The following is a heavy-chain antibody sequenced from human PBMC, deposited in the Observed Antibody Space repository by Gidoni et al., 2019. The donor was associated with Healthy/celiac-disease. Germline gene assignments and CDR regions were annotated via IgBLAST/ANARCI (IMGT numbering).Heavy chain of an antibody. CDR2: IYHSGST. CDR1: GGSISSSNW. Sequence: QVQLQESGPGLVKPSGTLSLTCAVSGGSISSSNWWSWVRQPPGKGLEWIGEIYHSGSTNYNPSLKSRVTISVDKSKNQFSLKLSSVTAADTAVYYCARAVVAASPPNYYYYYYMDVWGKGTTVTVSS. CDR3: ARAVVAASPPNYYYYYYMDV. D-gene: IGHD2-15*01. J-gene: IGHJ6*03. V-gene: IGHV4-4*02.